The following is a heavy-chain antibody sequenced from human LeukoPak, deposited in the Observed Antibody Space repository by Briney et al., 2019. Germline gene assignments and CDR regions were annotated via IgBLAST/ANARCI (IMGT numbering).Heavy chain of an antibody. CDR3: AKDRAYYYDSSGYYGY. CDR2: IYSGGST. J-gene: IGHJ4*02. CDR1: GFTVSSNY. Sequence: PGGSLRLSXAASGFTVSSNYMSWVRQAPGKGLEWVSVIYSGGSTYYADSVKGRFTISRDNSKNTLYLQMNSLRAEDTAVYYCAKDRAYYYDSSGYYGYWGQGTLVTVSS. D-gene: IGHD3-22*01. V-gene: IGHV3-53*01.